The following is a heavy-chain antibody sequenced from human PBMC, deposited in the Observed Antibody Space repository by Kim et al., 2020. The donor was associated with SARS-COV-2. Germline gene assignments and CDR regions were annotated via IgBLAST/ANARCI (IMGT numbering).Heavy chain of an antibody. CDR3: ARLYGDYVKAFDI. CDR2: ISYDGSNK. CDR1: GFTFSSYA. D-gene: IGHD4-17*01. J-gene: IGHJ3*02. V-gene: IGHV3-30-3*01. Sequence: GGSLRLSCAASGFTFSSYAMHWVRQAPGKGLEWVAVISYDGSNKYYADSVKGRFTISRDNSKNTLYLQMNSLRAEDTAVYYCARLYGDYVKAFDIWGQGTMVTVSS.